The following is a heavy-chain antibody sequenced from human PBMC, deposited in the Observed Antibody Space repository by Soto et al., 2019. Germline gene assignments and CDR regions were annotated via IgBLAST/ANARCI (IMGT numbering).Heavy chain of an antibody. CDR1: GATFTSYG. D-gene: IGHD4-17*01. CDR3: ARAGIYSDYFTGAQDP. Sequence: QVQLVQSGAEVKKPGSSVKVSCKGSGATFTSYGVIWVRQAPGQAREWMGGIIPIFHKANYARKFRARLTITADNSTSTAFMELRSLRSEDTAVYYCARAGIYSDYFTGAQDPWGQGTLVTVSS. V-gene: IGHV1-69*06. CDR2: IIPIFHKA. J-gene: IGHJ5*02.